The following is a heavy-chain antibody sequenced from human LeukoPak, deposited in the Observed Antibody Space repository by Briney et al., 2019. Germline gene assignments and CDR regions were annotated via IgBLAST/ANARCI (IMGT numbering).Heavy chain of an antibody. J-gene: IGHJ3*02. CDR2: IYPGDSET. V-gene: IGHV5-51*01. Sequence: GESLKISCKGSGYRFTNYWIGWVRQMPGKGLEWMGIIYPGDSETKYSPSFQGQVTISADKSISSAYLQWSSLKASDTAMYYCATYFAGAETFDIWGQGTMVTVSS. CDR3: ATYFAGAETFDI. D-gene: IGHD3-16*01. CDR1: GYRFTNYW.